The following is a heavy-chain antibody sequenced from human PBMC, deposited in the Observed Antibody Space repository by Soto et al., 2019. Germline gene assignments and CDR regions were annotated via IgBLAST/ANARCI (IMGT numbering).Heavy chain of an antibody. Sequence: QVQLVESGGGVVQPGRSLRLSCAASGFTISSYGMHWVRQAPGKGLEWVAVISYDGSNTDYGDSMKGRFTSSRDNSKNKLFLQMNSLRLEDTAVYYCARDYGGKRRVWNFDLWGRGTLVTVSS. CDR1: GFTISSYG. J-gene: IGHJ2*01. CDR3: ARDYGGKRRVWNFDL. V-gene: IGHV3-30*03. D-gene: IGHD4-17*01. CDR2: ISYDGSNT.